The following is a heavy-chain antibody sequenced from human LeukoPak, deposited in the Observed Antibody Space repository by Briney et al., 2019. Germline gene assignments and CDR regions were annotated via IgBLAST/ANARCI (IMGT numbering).Heavy chain of an antibody. J-gene: IGHJ6*02. CDR1: GGSISSYY. CDR2: IYYSGST. Sequence: SETLSLTCTVSGGSISSYYWSWIRQPPGKGLEWIGNIYYSGSTNYNPSLKSRVTISVDTSKNQFSLKLSSVTAADTAVYYCARDLGGNHGMDVWGQGTTVTVSS. V-gene: IGHV4-59*01. D-gene: IGHD3-10*01. CDR3: ARDLGGNHGMDV.